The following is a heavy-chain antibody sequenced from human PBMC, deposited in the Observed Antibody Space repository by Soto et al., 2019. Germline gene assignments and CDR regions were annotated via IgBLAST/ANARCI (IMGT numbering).Heavy chain of an antibody. Sequence: PGGSMRLACAASGFTFSSYGMHWDRQAXGKGLEWVAVISYDGSNKYYADSVKGRFTISRDNSKNTLYLQMNSLRAEDTAVYYCAKDHRLYSSGCPNYWGQGTLVTVSS. CDR3: AKDHRLYSSGCPNY. D-gene: IGHD6-19*01. CDR2: ISYDGSNK. V-gene: IGHV3-30*18. CDR1: GFTFSSYG. J-gene: IGHJ4*02.